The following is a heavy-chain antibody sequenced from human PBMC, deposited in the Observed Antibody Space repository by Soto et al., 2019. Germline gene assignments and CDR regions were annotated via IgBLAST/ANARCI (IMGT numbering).Heavy chain of an antibody. CDR2: ISGSGSST. D-gene: IGHD3-22*01. CDR3: AKDHDYDTSGYYFDD. Sequence: GGSLRLSCAASGFTFSSYAMTWVREALGKGLEWVSAISGSGSSTYYPDSVKGRFTISRDNSKNTLYLQMNALRAEDTAVYYCAKDHDYDTSGYYFDDWGQGTLVTVSS. CDR1: GFTFSSYA. J-gene: IGHJ4*02. V-gene: IGHV3-23*01.